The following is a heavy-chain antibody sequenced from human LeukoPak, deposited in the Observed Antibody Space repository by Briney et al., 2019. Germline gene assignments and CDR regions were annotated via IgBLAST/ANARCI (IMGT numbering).Heavy chain of an antibody. D-gene: IGHD4-17*01. CDR3: ATVWDDGDYANPY. V-gene: IGHV3-23*01. Sequence: GGSLRLSCAASGFTFDDYAMHWVRQAAGKGLEWVSAISGNGDSIHFADSVKSRFIVSRDNSKNTLYLQMNSLRGEDTAVYYCATVWDDGDYANPYWGQGTLVAVSS. CDR1: GFTFDDYA. CDR2: ISGNGDSI. J-gene: IGHJ4*02.